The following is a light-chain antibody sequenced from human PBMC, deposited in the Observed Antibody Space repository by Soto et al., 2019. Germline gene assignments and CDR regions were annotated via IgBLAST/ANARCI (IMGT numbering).Light chain of an antibody. CDR3: CTFAGTCTFV. J-gene: IGLJ3*02. CDR2: AVT. Sequence: QSALTQPASVSGSPGQSITISCTGTRGDVGGFNLVSWYQQYASKVPKLIIYAVTERPSGVSTRFSGSKSRNTAYLTISGLQAEDEATQYCCTFAGTCTFVFARGTKLTVL. CDR1: RGDVGGFNL. V-gene: IGLV2-23*02.